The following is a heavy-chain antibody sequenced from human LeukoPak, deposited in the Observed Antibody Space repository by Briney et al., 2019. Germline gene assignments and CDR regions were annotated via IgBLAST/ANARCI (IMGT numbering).Heavy chain of an antibody. V-gene: IGHV3-48*01. CDR1: GFTFSSYS. CDR3: ARAASSGYYHPIN. Sequence: GGSLRLSCAASGFTFSSYSMNWVRQAPGKGLEWVSYISSSSSTIYYADSVKGRFTISRDNAKNSLYLQMNSLRAEDTAVYYCARAASSGYYHPINWGQGTLVTVSS. J-gene: IGHJ4*02. CDR2: ISSSSSTI. D-gene: IGHD3-22*01.